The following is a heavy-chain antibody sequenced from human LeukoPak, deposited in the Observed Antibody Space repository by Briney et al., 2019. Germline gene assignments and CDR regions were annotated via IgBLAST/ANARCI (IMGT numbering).Heavy chain of an antibody. D-gene: IGHD3-22*01. CDR2: ISYDGSNK. J-gene: IGHJ6*02. CDR1: RFTFSSYG. V-gene: IGHV3-30*03. Sequence: GRSLRLSCAASRFTFSSYGMHWVRQAPGKGLEWVALISYDGSNKYYADSVKGRFTISRDNSKNTLYLQMNSLRAEDTAVYYCARSPPIYYYDSSGYYYSPYYYGMDVWGQGTTVTVSS. CDR3: ARSPPIYYYDSSGYYYSPYYYGMDV.